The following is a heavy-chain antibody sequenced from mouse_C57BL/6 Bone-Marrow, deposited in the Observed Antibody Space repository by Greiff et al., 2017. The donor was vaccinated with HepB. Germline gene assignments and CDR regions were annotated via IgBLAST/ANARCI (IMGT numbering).Heavy chain of an antibody. J-gene: IGHJ3*01. CDR2: ISNGGGST. CDR3: ARPGYYSNSWFAY. V-gene: IGHV5-12*01. Sequence: EVQGVESGGGLVQPGGSLKLSCAASGFTFSDYYMYWVRQTPEKRLEWVAYISNGGGSTYYPDTVKGRFTIARDNAKNTLYLQMSRLKSEDTAMYYCARPGYYSNSWFAYWGQGTLVTVSA. CDR1: GFTFSDYY. D-gene: IGHD2-5*01.